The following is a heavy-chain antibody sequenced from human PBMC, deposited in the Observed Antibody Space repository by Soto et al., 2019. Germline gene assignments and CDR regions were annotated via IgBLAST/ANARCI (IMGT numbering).Heavy chain of an antibody. CDR3: AKHPGYSSSWSEFDP. J-gene: IGHJ5*02. D-gene: IGHD6-13*01. CDR2: ISGSGGST. Sequence: PGGSLRLSCAASGFTFSSYAMSWVRQAPGKGLEWVSAISGSGGSTYYADSVKGRFTISRDNSKNTLYLQMNSLRAEDTAVYYCAKHPGYSSSWSEFDPWGQGTLVTVSS. CDR1: GFTFSSYA. V-gene: IGHV3-23*01.